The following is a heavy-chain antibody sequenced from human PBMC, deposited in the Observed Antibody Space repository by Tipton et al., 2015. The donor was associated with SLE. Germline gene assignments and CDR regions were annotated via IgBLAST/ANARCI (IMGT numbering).Heavy chain of an antibody. Sequence: TLSLTCTVSGGSITSKNYYWGWIRQPPGKGLEWIGSIAYGVNTFYDPSLTGRVTVSVDTSKNQVSLKLISVTAADTAVFYCARHSSPNWTNFDYWGQGTLVTVSS. CDR3: ARHSSPNWTNFDY. CDR2: IAYGVNT. CDR1: GGSITSKNYY. V-gene: IGHV4-39*01. J-gene: IGHJ4*02. D-gene: IGHD1-1*01.